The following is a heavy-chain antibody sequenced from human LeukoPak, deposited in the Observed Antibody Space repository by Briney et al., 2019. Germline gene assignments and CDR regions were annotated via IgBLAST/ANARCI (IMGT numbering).Heavy chain of an antibody. D-gene: IGHD4-17*01. CDR1: GFTFSSYW. CDR3: ARTFYGDYYFDY. J-gene: IGHJ4*02. V-gene: IGHV3-7*01. CDR2: IKQDGSEK. Sequence: SGGSLRLSCAASGFTFSSYWMSWVRQAPGTGLEWVANIKQDGSEKYYVDSVKGRFTLSRDNAKNSLYLQMKSLRAEDTAVYYCARTFYGDYYFDYWGQGTLVTVSS.